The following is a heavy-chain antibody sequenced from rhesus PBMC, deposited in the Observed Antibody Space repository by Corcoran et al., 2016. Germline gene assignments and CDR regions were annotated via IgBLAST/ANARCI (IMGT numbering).Heavy chain of an antibody. CDR1: GGSISSNN. D-gene: IGHD5-36*01. J-gene: IGHJ4*01. Sequence: QLQLQESGPGLVKPSETLSLTCAVSGGSISSNNWSWLRQPPGNGLEWIGRIVGSGGSTDYNPSLKSRVTISTDTSKNQFSLKLSSMTASDTAVYYCARGGYGYPFDFWGQGVLVTVSS. CDR3: ARGGYGYPFDF. V-gene: IGHV4-173*01. CDR2: IVGSGGST.